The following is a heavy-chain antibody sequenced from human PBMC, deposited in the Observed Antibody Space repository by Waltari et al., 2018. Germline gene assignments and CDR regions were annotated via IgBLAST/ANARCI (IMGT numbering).Heavy chain of an antibody. CDR2: IYYSGST. Sequence: QVQLQESGPGLVKPSETLSLTCTVSGGSISSHYWSWIRQPPGKGLEWIGYIYYSGSTNYNPSLKSRVTTSVDTSKNQFSLKLSSVTAADTAVYYCARDVGYCSGGSCYSGDAFDIWGQGTMVTVSS. CDR1: GGSISSHY. V-gene: IGHV4-59*11. J-gene: IGHJ3*02. CDR3: ARDVGYCSGGSCYSGDAFDI. D-gene: IGHD2-15*01.